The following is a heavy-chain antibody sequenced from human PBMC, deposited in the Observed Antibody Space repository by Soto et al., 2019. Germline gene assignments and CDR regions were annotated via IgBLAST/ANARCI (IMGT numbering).Heavy chain of an antibody. D-gene: IGHD3-9*01. CDR3: AHSARYYDTLSGYYYPLNFDF. V-gene: IGHV2-5*01. J-gene: IGHJ4*02. Sequence: QITLRESGPTLVKPTQTLTLTCTFSGFSLRTSGAGVGWIRQPPGKALEWLALIYWNGDKRYSPSLMNRLTNTKHTSKNQVVLTVTNLDPVDTATYYCAHSARYYDTLSGYYYPLNFDFWGRGTLVTVSS. CDR2: IYWNGDK. CDR1: GFSLRTSGAG.